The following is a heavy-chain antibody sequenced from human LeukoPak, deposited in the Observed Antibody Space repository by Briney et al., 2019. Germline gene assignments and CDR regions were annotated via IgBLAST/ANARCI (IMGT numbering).Heavy chain of an antibody. J-gene: IGHJ6*02. V-gene: IGHV5-51*01. Sequence: GESLKISCKGSGYSFTSYWIGWVRQMPGKGLEWMGIIYPGDSDTRYSPSFQGQVTISADKSISTAYLQWSSLKASDTAMYYCARHSKGGQGYCSGGSCYSYYYYGMDVWGQGTTVTVSS. D-gene: IGHD2-15*01. CDR3: ARHSKGGQGYCSGGSCYSYYYYGMDV. CDR2: IYPGDSDT. CDR1: GYSFTSYW.